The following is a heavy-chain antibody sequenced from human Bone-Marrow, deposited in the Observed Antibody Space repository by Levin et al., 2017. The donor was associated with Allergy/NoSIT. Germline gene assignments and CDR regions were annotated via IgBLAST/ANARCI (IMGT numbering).Heavy chain of an antibody. J-gene: IGHJ4*02. CDR3: ARVGYCSGGSCYYFDY. Sequence: AGGSLRLSCAASGFTFSSYAMHWVRQAPGKGLEWVAVISYDGSNKYYADSVKGRFTISRDNSKNTLYLQMNSLRAEDTAVYYCARVGYCSGGSCYYFDYWGQGTLVTVSS. CDR2: ISYDGSNK. CDR1: GFTFSSYA. V-gene: IGHV3-30-3*01. D-gene: IGHD2-15*01.